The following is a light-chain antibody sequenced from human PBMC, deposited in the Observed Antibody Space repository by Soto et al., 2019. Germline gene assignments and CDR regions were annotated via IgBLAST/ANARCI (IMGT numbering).Light chain of an antibody. CDR1: QSISRD. V-gene: IGKV1-39*01. Sequence: DIQMTQSQFSLSASVGDRVTITCRASQSISRDLNWYQQKPGKAPNLLIYAASTLESGVPSRFSGSGSGTDFTLTISSLQLEDFATYYCQQNYSTPLAFGGGTKVDIK. CDR3: QQNYSTPLA. J-gene: IGKJ4*01. CDR2: AAS.